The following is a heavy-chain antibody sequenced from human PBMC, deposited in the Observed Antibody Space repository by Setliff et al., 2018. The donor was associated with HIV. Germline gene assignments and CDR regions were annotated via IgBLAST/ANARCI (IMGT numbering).Heavy chain of an antibody. V-gene: IGHV3-21*01. J-gene: IGHJ4*02. CDR1: GFTFNTYT. CDR3: ARVRTTVSTDFYYFDS. Sequence: LRLSCAASGFTFNTYTMTWVRQAPGKGLEWVSSISRASTSIYYADSVKGRFTISRDNAKNSLYLQMNSLRAEDTAVYYCARVRTTVSTDFYYFDSWGQGTQVTVSS. CDR2: ISRASTSI. D-gene: IGHD4-17*01.